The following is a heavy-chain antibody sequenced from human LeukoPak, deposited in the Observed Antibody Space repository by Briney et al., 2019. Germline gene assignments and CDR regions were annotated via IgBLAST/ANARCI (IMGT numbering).Heavy chain of an antibody. J-gene: IGHJ6*02. D-gene: IGHD3-16*01. CDR2: INHNGNVN. V-gene: IGHV3-7*03. Sequence: GRSLRLSCATSGFMFSNYWMTWVRQAPGKGLEWVASINHNGNVNYYVDSVKGRFTISRDNAKNSLYLQMSNLRAEDTAVYFCARGGGLDVWGQGATVTVSS. CDR1: GFMFSNYW. CDR3: ARGGGLDV.